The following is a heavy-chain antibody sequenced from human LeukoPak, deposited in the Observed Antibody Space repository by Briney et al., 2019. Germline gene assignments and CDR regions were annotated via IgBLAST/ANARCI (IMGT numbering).Heavy chain of an antibody. J-gene: IGHJ6*02. V-gene: IGHV3-7*01. CDR2: IKQDGSEK. D-gene: IGHD2-2*01. CDR3: ARDLGYCSSTSCAWMAFYYYYGMDV. CDR1: GFTFTSSA. Sequence: GGSLRLSCAASGFTFTSSAMSWVRQAPGKGLEWVANIKQDGSEKYYVDSVKGRFTISRDNAKNSLYLQMNSLRAEDTAVYYCARDLGYCSSTSCAWMAFYYYYGMDVWGQGTTVTVSS.